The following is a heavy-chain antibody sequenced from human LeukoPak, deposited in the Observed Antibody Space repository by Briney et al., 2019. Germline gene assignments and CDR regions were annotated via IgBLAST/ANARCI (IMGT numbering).Heavy chain of an antibody. Sequence: PSETLSLTCTVSGGSISSYYWSWIRQPPGKGLEYIGDIYYSGSTNYNPSLKSRVTISVDTSKNQFSLKLSSVTAADTAVYYCARESHYSNYYYYYMDVWGKGTTVTVSS. CDR1: GGSISSYY. CDR3: ARESHYSNYYYYYMDV. V-gene: IGHV4-59*01. CDR2: IYYSGST. J-gene: IGHJ6*03. D-gene: IGHD4-11*01.